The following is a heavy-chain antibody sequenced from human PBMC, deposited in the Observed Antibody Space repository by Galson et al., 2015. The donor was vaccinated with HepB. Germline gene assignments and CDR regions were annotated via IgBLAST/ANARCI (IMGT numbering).Heavy chain of an antibody. V-gene: IGHV1-18*01. CDR2: ISGYNDNT. CDR3: ARNSSDKGAFDV. CDR1: GYTFTISA. J-gene: IGHJ3*01. Sequence: SVKVSCKAPGYTFTISAISWVRQAPGQGLEWMGWISGYNDNTNYAQKFQGRVTMTTDTSTSAAYMELRSLRSDDTAVYYCARNSSDKGAFDVWGQGTLVTVSS. D-gene: IGHD1/OR15-1a*01.